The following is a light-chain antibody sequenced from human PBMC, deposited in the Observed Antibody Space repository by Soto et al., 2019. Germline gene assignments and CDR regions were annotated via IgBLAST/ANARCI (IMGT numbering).Light chain of an antibody. V-gene: IGLV2-23*01. CDR2: EGG. Sequence: QPVLTQPASVTGSPGQSITISCTRTSSDVGSYNLVSWYQQHPGKAPKLMIYEGGKRPSGVSDRFSGSKSGNTASLTISGLQAEDDADYYCCSYAGSSTYVFGTGTKVTVL. J-gene: IGLJ1*01. CDR1: SSDVGSYNL. CDR3: CSYAGSSTYV.